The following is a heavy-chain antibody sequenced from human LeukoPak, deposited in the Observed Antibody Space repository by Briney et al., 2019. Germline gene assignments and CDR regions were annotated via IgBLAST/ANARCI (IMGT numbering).Heavy chain of an antibody. D-gene: IGHD5-18*01. CDR2: IYYSGST. CDR3: ARGGGYSYGYNWIDY. V-gene: IGHV4-59*01. Sequence: SETLSLTCTVSGGSISSYYWSWIRQPPGKGLEWIGYIYYSGSTNYNPSLKSRVTISVDTSKNQFSLKLSSVTAADTAVYYCARGGGYSYGYNWIDYWGQGTLVTVSS. J-gene: IGHJ4*02. CDR1: GGSISSYY.